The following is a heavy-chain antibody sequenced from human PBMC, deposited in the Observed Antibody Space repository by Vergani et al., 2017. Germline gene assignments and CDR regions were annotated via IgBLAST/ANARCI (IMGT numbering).Heavy chain of an antibody. CDR3: AKEWVYATGGYYMDV. D-gene: IGHD2-8*01. CDR1: GFTFSNYA. Sequence: EVQLLESGGGLVQPGGSLRLSCAASGFTFSNYAINWVRQAPGKGLEWVSAISGSGGTTYFAASVKGRFTMSRDNSKNTLYLQMNSLRAEDTAVYYCAKEWVYATGGYYMDVWGKGTTVTVSS. V-gene: IGHV3-23*01. J-gene: IGHJ6*03. CDR2: ISGSGGTT.